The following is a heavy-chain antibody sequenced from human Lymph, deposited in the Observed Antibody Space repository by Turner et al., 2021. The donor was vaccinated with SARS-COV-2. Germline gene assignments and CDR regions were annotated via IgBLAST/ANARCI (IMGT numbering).Heavy chain of an antibody. CDR1: GCTCSSYA. V-gene: IGHV1-69*10. J-gene: IGHJ5*02. Sequence: QVQLVQSWAAVKMPGSSVKVSCNASGCTCSSYAITWVRQAPGQGLEWIGGIISIRAIAYYAQNDQGGVVITDDKSTSSAYMVLSSLGAEDTVVYYWGRDSTNCSNTSCYDPWGQGTLVTVSS. D-gene: IGHD2-2*01. CDR2: IISIRAIA. CDR3: GRDSTNCSNTSCYDP.